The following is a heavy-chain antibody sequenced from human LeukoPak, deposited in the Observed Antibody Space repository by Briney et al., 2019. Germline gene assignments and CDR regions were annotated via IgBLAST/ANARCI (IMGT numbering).Heavy chain of an antibody. J-gene: IGHJ6*03. CDR2: IYYSGST. CDR1: GGSISSSNW. D-gene: IGHD3-3*01. V-gene: IGHV4-39*01. Sequence: SETLSLTCAVSGGSISSSNWWSWVRQPPGKGLEWIGSIYYSGSTYYNPSLKSRVTISVDTSKNQFSLKLSSVTAADTAVYYCARQTYYDFWSGYPPNYYYYYMDVWGKGTTVTVSS. CDR3: ARQTYYDFWSGYPPNYYYYYMDV.